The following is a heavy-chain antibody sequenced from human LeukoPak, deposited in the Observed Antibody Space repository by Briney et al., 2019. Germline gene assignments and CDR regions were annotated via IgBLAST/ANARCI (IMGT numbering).Heavy chain of an antibody. V-gene: IGHV1-2*02. Sequence: SVKVSCKTSGYTFTSYYIHWLRQAPGQRFEWMGWSDPKSGATRYEHFQGRVTMTRDTSISTAYMELSRLTSDDTAVYYCARGNFYDNKGYSPELRYWGQGTLVTVSS. D-gene: IGHD3-10*01. CDR2: SDPKSGAT. CDR3: ARGNFYDNKGYSPELRY. J-gene: IGHJ1*01. CDR1: GYTFTSYY.